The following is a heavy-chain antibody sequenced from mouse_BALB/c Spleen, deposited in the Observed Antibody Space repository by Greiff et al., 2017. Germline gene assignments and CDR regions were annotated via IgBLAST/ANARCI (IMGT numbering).Heavy chain of an antibody. D-gene: IGHD2-1*01. Sequence: EVKLVESGGGLVKPGGSLKLSCAASGFAFSSYDMSWVRQTPEKRLEWVAYISSGGGSTYYPDTVKGRFTISRDNAKNTLYLQMSSLKSEDTAMYYCARLYGNWDAMDYWGQGTSVTVSS. CDR1: GFAFSSYD. CDR2: ISSGGGST. J-gene: IGHJ4*01. V-gene: IGHV5-12-1*01. CDR3: ARLYGNWDAMDY.